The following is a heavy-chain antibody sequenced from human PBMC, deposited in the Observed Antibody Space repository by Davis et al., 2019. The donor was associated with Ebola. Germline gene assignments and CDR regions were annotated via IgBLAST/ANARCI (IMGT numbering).Heavy chain of an antibody. Sequence: PGGSLRLSCAASGFTFSNYAMSWVRQAPGKGLEWVSAISGGGGSTFYADSVKGRFTISRDNAKNSLYLQMNSLRAEDTAVYYCARAGEYCSSTSCYWFAFDIWGQGTMVTVSS. J-gene: IGHJ3*02. CDR2: ISGGGGST. V-gene: IGHV3-23*01. D-gene: IGHD2-2*01. CDR1: GFTFSNYA. CDR3: ARAGEYCSSTSCYWFAFDI.